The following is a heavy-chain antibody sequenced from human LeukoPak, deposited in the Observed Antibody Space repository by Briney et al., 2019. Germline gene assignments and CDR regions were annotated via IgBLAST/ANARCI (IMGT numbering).Heavy chain of an antibody. CDR2: ISHTGSTM. J-gene: IGHJ3*01. CDR1: GFSFSSYS. Sequence: PGGSLRLSCAASGFSFSSYSMNWVRQAPGKGLEWVSYISHTGSTMSYADSVKGRFTISRDNARNSLYLQMNSLRAEDTAVYYCAIPPLSGTGSSRPLAGMDVWGQGTMVTVSS. V-gene: IGHV3-48*04. CDR3: AIPPLSGTGSSRPLAGMDV. D-gene: IGHD3-10*01.